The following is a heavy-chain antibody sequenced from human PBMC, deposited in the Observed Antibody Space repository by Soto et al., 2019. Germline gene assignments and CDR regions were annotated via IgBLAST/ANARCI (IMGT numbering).Heavy chain of an antibody. J-gene: IGHJ4*02. Sequence: PSETLSLTCDVFGGSISSSNWWSWVRQPPGKGLEWIGEIYHSGSTNYNPSLKSRVIISVDKSKNQLSLKLSSVTAADTAVYYCTREARKGVTGPWGQGTLVTVS. CDR1: GGSISSSNW. D-gene: IGHD2-21*02. V-gene: IGHV4-4*02. CDR3: TREARKGVTGP. CDR2: IYHSGST.